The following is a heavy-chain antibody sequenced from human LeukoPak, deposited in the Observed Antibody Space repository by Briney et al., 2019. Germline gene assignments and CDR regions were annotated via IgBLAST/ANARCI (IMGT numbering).Heavy chain of an antibody. CDR3: ARVSSSTHAFDI. CDR1: GFTFSSYS. D-gene: IGHD6-13*01. CDR2: ISSSSSYI. Sequence: GGSLRLSCAASGFTFSSYSMNWVRQAPGKGLEWVSSISSSSSYIYYADSVKGRFTISRDNAKNSLYLQMNSLRAEDTAVYYCARVSSSTHAFDIWGQGTMVTVSS. J-gene: IGHJ3*02. V-gene: IGHV3-21*01.